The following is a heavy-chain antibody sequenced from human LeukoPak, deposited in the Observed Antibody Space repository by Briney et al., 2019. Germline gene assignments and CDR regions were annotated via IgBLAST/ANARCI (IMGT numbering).Heavy chain of an antibody. Sequence: GGSLRLSCAASGFTFSSYEMNWVRQAPGKGLEWVSYISSSGSTIYYADSVKGRFTISRDNAKNSLYLQMNSLRAEDTAVYYCARGGGYYGVYFDYWGQGTLVTVSS. J-gene: IGHJ4*02. V-gene: IGHV3-48*03. CDR3: ARGGGYYGVYFDY. CDR1: GFTFSSYE. D-gene: IGHD3-22*01. CDR2: ISSSGSTI.